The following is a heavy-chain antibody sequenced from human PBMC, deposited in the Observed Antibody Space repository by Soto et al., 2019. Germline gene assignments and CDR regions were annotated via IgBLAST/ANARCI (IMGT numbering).Heavy chain of an antibody. J-gene: IGHJ3*01. CDR1: GFTFSSYA. CDR2: IGHTGVPT. Sequence: EVQLLESGGGLVQPGGSLRLSCAASGFTFSSYAMSWVRQAPGKGLEWVSVIGHTGVPTYYADSVKGRFTISRDNSKSTQFLEMNSLRPEDTAKYSCAGYKRDLQTYLAFFVWGQGTIVT. D-gene: IGHD1-20*01. CDR3: AGYKRDLQTYLAFFV. V-gene: IGHV3-23*01.